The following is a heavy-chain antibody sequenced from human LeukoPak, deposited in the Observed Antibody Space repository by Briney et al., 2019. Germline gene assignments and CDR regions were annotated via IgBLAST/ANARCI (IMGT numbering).Heavy chain of an antibody. J-gene: IGHJ4*02. CDR3: ARRNYYDSSGYQY. CDR1: GGSISSYY. D-gene: IGHD3-22*01. V-gene: IGHV4-34*01. Sequence: SETLSLTCTVSGGSISSYYWSWIRQPPGKGLEWIGEINHSGSTNYNPSLKSRVTISVDTSKNQFSLKLSSVTAADTAVYYCARRNYYDSSGYQYWGQGTLVTVSS. CDR2: INHSGST.